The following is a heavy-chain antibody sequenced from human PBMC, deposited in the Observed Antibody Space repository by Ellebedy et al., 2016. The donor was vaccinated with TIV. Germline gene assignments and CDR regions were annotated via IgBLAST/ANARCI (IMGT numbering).Heavy chain of an antibody. V-gene: IGHV4-38-2*02. CDR3: ARDSNFGSGHHDY. D-gene: IGHD3-10*01. Sequence: MPSETLSLTCTVSGYSINSDEYWGWIRQPPGKGLEWIGSIYHGGTTFYNPSLKSRVSMSIDTSKNQFSLKLRSVTAADTAVYYCARDSNFGSGHHDYWGQGTLVSVSS. J-gene: IGHJ4*02. CDR1: GYSINSDEY. CDR2: IYHGGTT.